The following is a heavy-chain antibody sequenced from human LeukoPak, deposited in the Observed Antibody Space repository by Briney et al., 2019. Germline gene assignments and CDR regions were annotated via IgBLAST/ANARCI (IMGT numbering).Heavy chain of an antibody. J-gene: IGHJ6*02. CDR3: LRENGDYDILAGFNYGMDV. D-gene: IGHD3-9*01. Sequence: GGSLRLSCAASGFTLRSHWMHWVRQAPGEGLVWVSRINSDGSTRSYADSVKGRFTISRDNAKNSLYLQMNSLRAEDTAVYYFLRENGDYDILAGFNYGMDVWGQGTTVTVSS. CDR2: INSDGSTR. V-gene: IGHV3-74*01. CDR1: GFTLRSHW.